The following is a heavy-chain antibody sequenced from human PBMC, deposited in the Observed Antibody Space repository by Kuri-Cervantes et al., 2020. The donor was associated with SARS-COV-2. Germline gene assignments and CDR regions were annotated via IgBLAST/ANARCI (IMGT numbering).Heavy chain of an antibody. V-gene: IGHV3-30*18. CDR2: ISHDGKNK. Sequence: SLKICCASSGPNFSRTDMHWVRQAPRRGLEWGAVISHDGKNKKCIASGKGRFTISRDNSQNTLYLPMKSLRSEDTAMYYCAKDRVGVQDFWGQGTLVTVSS. J-gene: IGHJ4*02. CDR1: GPNFSRTD. CDR3: AKDRVGVQDF. D-gene: IGHD2-21*01.